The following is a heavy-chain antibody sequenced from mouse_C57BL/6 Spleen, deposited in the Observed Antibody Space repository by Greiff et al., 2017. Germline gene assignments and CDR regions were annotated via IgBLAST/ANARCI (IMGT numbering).Heavy chain of an antibody. CDR2: INYDGSST. D-gene: IGHD2-1*01. V-gene: IGHV5-16*01. CDR1: GFTFSDYY. J-gene: IGHJ2*01. CDR3: ARERGGNLDY. Sequence: DVKLVESEGGLVQPGSSMKLSCTASGFTFSDYYMAWVRQVPEKGLEWVANINYDGSSTYYLDSLKSRFIISRDNAKNILYLQMSSLKSEDTATYYCARERGGNLDYWGQGTTLTVSS.